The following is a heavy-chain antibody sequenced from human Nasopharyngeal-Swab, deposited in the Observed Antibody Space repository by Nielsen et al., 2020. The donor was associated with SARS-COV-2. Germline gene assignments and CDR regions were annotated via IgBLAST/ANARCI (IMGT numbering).Heavy chain of an antibody. D-gene: IGHD6-19*01. CDR1: GGSFSGYY. V-gene: IGHV4-34*01. CDR3: ARVGLGYSSGWYGAFDI. Sequence: SETLSLTCAVYGGSFSGYYWSWIRQPPGKGLEWIGEINHSGSTNYNPSLKSRVTISADTSKNQFSLKLSSVTAADTAVYYCARVGLGYSSGWYGAFDIWGQGTMVTVSS. J-gene: IGHJ3*02. CDR2: INHSGST.